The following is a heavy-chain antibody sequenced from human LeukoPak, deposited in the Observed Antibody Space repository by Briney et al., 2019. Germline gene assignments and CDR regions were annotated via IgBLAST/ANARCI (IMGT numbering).Heavy chain of an antibody. Sequence: GASVKVSCKASGYTFTGYYMHWVRQAPGQGLEWMGWINPNSGGTNYAQKFQGRVTMTRDTSISTAYMELSRLRSDDTAVYYCARAAFIDYYYMDVWGKGTTVTVSS. CDR1: GYTFTGYY. CDR3: ARAAFIDYYYMDV. V-gene: IGHV1-2*02. J-gene: IGHJ6*03. CDR2: INPNSGGT. D-gene: IGHD3-16*02.